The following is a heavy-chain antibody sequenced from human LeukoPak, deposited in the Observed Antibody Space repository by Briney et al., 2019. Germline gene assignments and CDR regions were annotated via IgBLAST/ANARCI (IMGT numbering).Heavy chain of an antibody. D-gene: IGHD2-2*01. Sequence: ASVKVSCKASGYTFTGYYMHWVRQAPGQGLEWMGWINPNSGGTNYAQKFQGRVTMTRDTSISTAYMPLSRLRSDDTAVYYCTRGDIVVIPAALPYYYYYYMDVWDKGTTVTISS. J-gene: IGHJ6*03. CDR1: GYTFTGYY. CDR2: INPNSGGT. V-gene: IGHV1-2*02. CDR3: TRGDIVVIPAALPYYYYYYMDV.